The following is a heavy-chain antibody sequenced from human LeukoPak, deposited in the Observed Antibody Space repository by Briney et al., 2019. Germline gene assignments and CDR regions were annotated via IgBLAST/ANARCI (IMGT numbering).Heavy chain of an antibody. J-gene: IGHJ4*02. CDR3: ARGPVVVVAATTLKHFDY. CDR2: INHSGST. D-gene: IGHD2-15*01. V-gene: IGHV4-34*01. CDR1: GGSFSGYY. Sequence: SETLSLTCAVYGGSFSGYYWSWIRQPPGKGLEWIGEINHSGSTNYNPSLKSRVTISVDTSKNQFSLKLSSVTAADTAVYYCARGPVVVVAATTLKHFDYWGQGTLVTVSS.